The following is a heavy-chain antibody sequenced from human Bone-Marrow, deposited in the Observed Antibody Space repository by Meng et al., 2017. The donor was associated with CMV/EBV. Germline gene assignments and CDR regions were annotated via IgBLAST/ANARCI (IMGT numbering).Heavy chain of an antibody. CDR1: GFTFSSYG. CDR2: ISSSSSYI. Sequence: GESLKISCAASGFTFSSYGMHWVRQAPGKGLEWVSSISSSSSYIYYADSVKGRFTISRDNAKNSLYLQMNSLRAEDTAVYYCARDAYTAATPGAFDIWGQGTMVTGSS. V-gene: IGHV3-21*01. CDR3: ARDAYTAATPGAFDI. J-gene: IGHJ3*02. D-gene: IGHD3-16*01.